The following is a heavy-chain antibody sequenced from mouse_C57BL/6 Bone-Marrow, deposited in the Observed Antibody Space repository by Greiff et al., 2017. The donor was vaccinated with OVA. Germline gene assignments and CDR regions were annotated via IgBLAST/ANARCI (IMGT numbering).Heavy chain of an antibody. CDR3: VRHTTGRYAMDY. CDR1: GFRFNTYA. D-gene: IGHD1-1*01. J-gene: IGHJ4*01. Sequence: EAGGGLVQPKGSLKLSCAASGFRFNTYAMNWVRQAPGKGLEWVARIRSKSNNYATYYADSVKDRFTISRDDSESMLYLQMNNLKTEDTAMYYCVRHTTGRYAMDYWGQGTSVTVSS. CDR2: IRSKSNNYAT. V-gene: IGHV10-1*01.